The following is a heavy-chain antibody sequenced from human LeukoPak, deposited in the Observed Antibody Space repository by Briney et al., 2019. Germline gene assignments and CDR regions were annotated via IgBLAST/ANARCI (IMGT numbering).Heavy chain of an antibody. J-gene: IGHJ1*01. CDR2: IKSDGST. D-gene: IGHD3-22*01. Sequence: GGSLRLSCAASGFTFSSYWMHWVRQAPGKGLVWVSRIKSDGSTRYADSVKGRFTISSDNAKNTVSLQMTSLRAEDTGVYYCARAPSEIGGYYPEYFLPCGQGTLVIVSS. CDR3: ARAPSEIGGYYPEYFLP. CDR1: GFTFSSYW. V-gene: IGHV3-74*01.